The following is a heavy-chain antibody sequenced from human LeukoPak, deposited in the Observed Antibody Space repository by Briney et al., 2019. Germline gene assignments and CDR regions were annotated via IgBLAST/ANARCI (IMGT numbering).Heavy chain of an antibody. CDR3: AREEYRVEIFDY. V-gene: IGHV3-30*02. CDR1: GFTFSSYG. CDR2: IRYDGSNN. D-gene: IGHD2/OR15-2a*01. Sequence: GGSLRLSCAASGFTFSSYGMHWVRQAPGKGLEWVAFIRYDGSNNYYADSVKGRFTISRDNSKNTLYLQMNSLRAEDTAVYYCAREEYRVEIFDYWGQGTLVTVSS. J-gene: IGHJ4*02.